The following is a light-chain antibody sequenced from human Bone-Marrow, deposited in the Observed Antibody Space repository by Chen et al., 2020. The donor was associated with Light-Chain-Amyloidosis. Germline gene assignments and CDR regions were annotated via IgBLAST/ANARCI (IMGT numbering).Light chain of an antibody. J-gene: IGKJ1*01. CDR3: QQCGTSPIT. V-gene: IGKV3-20*01. CDR1: RSVRSSY. CDR2: DTV. Sequence: EIVSTQSPGTLSLSPGERATLSCRASRSVRSSYLAWYQQRPGQAPRLLIYDTVSRASGTPDRFSGSGSGTDFPLTISRLEPEDSAVYYCQQCGTSPITFGQGTKVEVK.